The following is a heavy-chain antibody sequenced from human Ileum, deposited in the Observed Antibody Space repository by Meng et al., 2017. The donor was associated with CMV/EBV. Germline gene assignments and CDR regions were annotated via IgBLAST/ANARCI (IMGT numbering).Heavy chain of an antibody. CDR3: AKVRSYDSSGRYYFDY. J-gene: IGHJ4*02. V-gene: IGHV3-23*01. CDR2: ISDSGGNT. CDR1: GFTFSSYA. Sequence: GESLKISCAASGFTFSSYAMSWVRQAPGKGLEWVSAISDSGGNTYYADSVKGRFTISRDNSKNTLYLQMNSLRAENTAVYYCAKVRSYDSSGRYYFDYWGQGTLVTVSS. D-gene: IGHD3-22*01.